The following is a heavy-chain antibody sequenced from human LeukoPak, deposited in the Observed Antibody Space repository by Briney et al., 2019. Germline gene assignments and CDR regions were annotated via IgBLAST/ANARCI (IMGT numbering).Heavy chain of an antibody. D-gene: IGHD6-19*01. CDR1: GGSFSGYY. CDR3: ARKAVAGSGNFDY. CDR2: IYYSGSA. V-gene: IGHV4-59*08. J-gene: IGHJ4*02. Sequence: PSETLSLTCAVSGGSFSGYYWSWIRQPPGKGLEWIGYIYYSGSANYNPSLKSRVTILIDTSKNQFSLKLSSVTAADTAVYYCARKAVAGSGNFDYWGQGTLVTVSS.